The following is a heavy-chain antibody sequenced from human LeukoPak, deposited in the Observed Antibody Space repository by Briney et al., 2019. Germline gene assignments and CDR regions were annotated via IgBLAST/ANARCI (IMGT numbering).Heavy chain of an antibody. Sequence: GGSLRLSCAASGFTFSSYAMHWVRQAPGKGLEWVAVISYDGSNKYYADSVKGRFTISRDNSKNTLYLQMNSLRAEDTAVYYCARGMWFLEWSYGGWFDPWGQGTLVTVSS. CDR3: ARGMWFLEWSYGGWFDP. V-gene: IGHV3-30-3*01. CDR2: ISYDGSNK. CDR1: GFTFSSYA. D-gene: IGHD3-3*01. J-gene: IGHJ5*02.